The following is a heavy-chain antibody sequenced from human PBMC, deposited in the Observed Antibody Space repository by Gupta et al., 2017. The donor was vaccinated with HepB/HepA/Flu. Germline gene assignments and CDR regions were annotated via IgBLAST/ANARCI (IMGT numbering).Heavy chain of an antibody. D-gene: IGHD4-23*01. CDR2: ISGDGGST. CDR3: AKDVLTVATPPGDY. Sequence: EVQLVESGGGVVQPGGSLRLSCAASGFTFDAYAVHWVRQAPGKGLEWVCLISGDGGSTYYADSVKGRFTISRDNSKNSLYLQMNSLRTEDTALYYCAKDVLTVATPPGDYWGQGTLVTVSS. J-gene: IGHJ4*02. V-gene: IGHV3-43*02. CDR1: GFTFDAYA.